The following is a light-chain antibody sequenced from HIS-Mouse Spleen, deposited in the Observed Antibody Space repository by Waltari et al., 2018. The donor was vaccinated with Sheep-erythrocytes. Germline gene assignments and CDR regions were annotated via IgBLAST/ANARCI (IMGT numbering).Light chain of an antibody. CDR3: CSYAGSSTPWV. J-gene: IGLJ3*02. V-gene: IGLV2-23*01. CDR2: EGS. CDR1: SSDVGRSNL. Sequence: QSALTQPASVSGSPGQSIPISCTGTSSDVGRSNLVSWYQQHPGKAPKLMIYEGSKRPSGVSNRFSGSKSGNTASLTISGLQAEDEADYYCCSYAGSSTPWVFGGGTKLTVL.